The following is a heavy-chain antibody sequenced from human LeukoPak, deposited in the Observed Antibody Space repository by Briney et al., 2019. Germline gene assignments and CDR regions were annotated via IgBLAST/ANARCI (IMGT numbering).Heavy chain of an antibody. D-gene: IGHD6-13*01. J-gene: IGHJ4*02. V-gene: IGHV4-39*01. CDR2: IYYSGST. CDR1: GGSISSSSYY. Sequence: PSETLSLTCTVSGGSISSSSYYWGWIRQPPGKGLEWIGSIYYSGSTYYNPSLKSRVTISVDTSKNQFSLKLSSVTAADTAVYYCARIAAARPESLPFDYWGQGTLVTVSS. CDR3: ARIAAARPESLPFDY.